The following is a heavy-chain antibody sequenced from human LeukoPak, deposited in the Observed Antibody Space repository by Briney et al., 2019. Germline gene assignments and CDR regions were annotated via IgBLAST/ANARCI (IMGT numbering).Heavy chain of an antibody. D-gene: IGHD2-2*01. CDR1: GYTFTSYD. CDR3: ARVDCSSTSCYLFDY. Sequence: ASVKVSCKASGYTFTSYDINWVRQATGQGLEWMGWMNPNSGNTGYAQKFQGRVTITRNTSISTACMELSSLRSEDTAVYYCARVDCSSTSCYLFDYWGQGTLVTVSS. J-gene: IGHJ4*02. CDR2: MNPNSGNT. V-gene: IGHV1-8*03.